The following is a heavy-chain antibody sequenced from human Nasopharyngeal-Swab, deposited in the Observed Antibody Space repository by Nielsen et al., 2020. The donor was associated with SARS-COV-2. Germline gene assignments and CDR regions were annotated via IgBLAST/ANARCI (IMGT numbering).Heavy chain of an antibody. J-gene: IGHJ4*02. CDR3: ARGFDY. CDR2: INHSGST. Sequence: LRLSCAVYGGSFSGYYWSWIRQPPGKGLEWIGEINHSGSTNYNPSLKSRVTISVDTSKNQFSLKLTSVTAADTAVYYCARGFDYWGQGTLVTVSS. CDR1: GGSFSGYY. V-gene: IGHV4-34*01.